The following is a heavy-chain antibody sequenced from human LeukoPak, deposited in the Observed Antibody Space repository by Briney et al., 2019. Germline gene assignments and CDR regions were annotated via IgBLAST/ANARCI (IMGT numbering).Heavy chain of an antibody. D-gene: IGHD6-13*01. CDR2: IYPGDSDT. CDR1: GYSFTSYW. V-gene: IGHV5-51*01. CDR3: ARYLIAAADPFDY. J-gene: IGHJ4*02. Sequence: GESLKISCKGSGYSFTSYWIGWVRQMPGKGLEWMGIIYPGDSDTRYSPSFQGQVTISADKSISTAYLQWSSLKASDTAMYYRARYLIAAADPFDYWGQGTPVTGSS.